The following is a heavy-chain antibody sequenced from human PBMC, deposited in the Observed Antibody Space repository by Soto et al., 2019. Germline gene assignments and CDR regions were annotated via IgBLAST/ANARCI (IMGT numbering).Heavy chain of an antibody. CDR1: GFTFSAHG. CDR3: AGEGGGGSARYFDY. J-gene: IGHJ4*02. V-gene: IGHV3-33*01. D-gene: IGHD6-25*01. CDR2: IWYDGGTK. Sequence: QVQLVESGGGVVQPGRSLRLSCAVSGFTFSAHGMHWVRQAPGKGLEWVAVIWYDGGTKYHADSVKGRFTISRDNSKKILYRQMKGLRAEDTGVYYGAGEGGGGSARYFDYWGQGTPVTVSS.